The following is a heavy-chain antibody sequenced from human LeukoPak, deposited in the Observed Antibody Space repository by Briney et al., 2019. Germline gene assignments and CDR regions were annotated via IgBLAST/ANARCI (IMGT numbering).Heavy chain of an antibody. CDR2: VSTSRSYI. V-gene: IGHV3-21*01. Sequence: PGGSLRLSCAASGFTFSSYSMNWVRQAPGKGLEWVSSVSTSRSYIYYTDSVEGRFTISRDNAKNSLYLQMNSLRAGDTAVYYCARDDYDILTGSNYYFDYWGQGTLVTVSS. CDR3: ARDDYDILTGSNYYFDY. CDR1: GFTFSSYS. D-gene: IGHD3-9*01. J-gene: IGHJ4*02.